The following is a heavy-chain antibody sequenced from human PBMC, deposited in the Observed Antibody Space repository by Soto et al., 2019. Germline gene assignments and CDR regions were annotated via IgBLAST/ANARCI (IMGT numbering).Heavy chain of an antibody. D-gene: IGHD2-21*02. Sequence: SETLSLTCTVSGASITGTSYWSWIRQPAGKGLEWIGRFSLSGTTNYNPSLRSRVTMSADVSKNQFSLRLTSVTAADTALYYCARGVTGPGAVACYCCGCWGQGTRVIV. CDR2: FSLSGTT. CDR1: GASITGTSY. J-gene: IGHJ4*02. CDR3: ARGVTGPGAVACYCCGC. V-gene: IGHV4-4*07.